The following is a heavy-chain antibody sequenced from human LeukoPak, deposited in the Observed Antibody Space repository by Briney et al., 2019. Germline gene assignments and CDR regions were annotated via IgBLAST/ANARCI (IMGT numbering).Heavy chain of an antibody. J-gene: IGHJ5*02. CDR1: GGSISSYY. V-gene: IGHV4-59*01. CDR2: IYYSGST. CDR3: AREKYYYDSSGSHNRFDP. Sequence: SETLSLTCTVSGGSISSYYWSWIRQPPGKGLEWIGYIYYSGSTNYNPSLKSRVTISVDTSKNQFSLKLSSVTAADTAVYYCAREKYYYDSSGSHNRFDPWGQGTLVTVSS. D-gene: IGHD3-22*01.